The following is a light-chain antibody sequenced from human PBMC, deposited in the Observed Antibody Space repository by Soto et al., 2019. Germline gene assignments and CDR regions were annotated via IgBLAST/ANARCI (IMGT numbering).Light chain of an antibody. Sequence: DVVMTQSPLSLPVTLGQPASISCRSSQSLVYSDGNIYLNWFPQRPGQSPRRLIYRVSNRDSGVPDRFSGSESGTDFTLKISRVEAEDVGVYYCMQGSHWPRTFGQGTRLEIK. CDR1: QSLVYSDGNIY. V-gene: IGKV2-30*01. J-gene: IGKJ5*01. CDR2: RVS. CDR3: MQGSHWPRT.